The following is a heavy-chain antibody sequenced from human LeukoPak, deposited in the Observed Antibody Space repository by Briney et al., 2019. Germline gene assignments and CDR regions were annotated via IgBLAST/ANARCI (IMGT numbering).Heavy chain of an antibody. Sequence: GGSLRLSCAASGFTFSNYAMSWVRQAPGKGLEWVSAISGSGGNTYYAASVKGRFTISGDYSKNTLYLQMNSLRAEDTAVYYCAKDRRSSGYHFDYWGQGTLVTVSS. CDR1: GFTFSNYA. CDR3: AKDRRSSGYHFDY. V-gene: IGHV3-23*01. J-gene: IGHJ4*02. D-gene: IGHD3-22*01. CDR2: ISGSGGNT.